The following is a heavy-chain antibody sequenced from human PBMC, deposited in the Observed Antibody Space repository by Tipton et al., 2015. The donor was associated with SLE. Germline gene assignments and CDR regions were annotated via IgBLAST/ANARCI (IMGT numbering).Heavy chain of an antibody. D-gene: IGHD2-8*02. CDR1: GGSFSSYF. J-gene: IGHJ4*02. Sequence: TLSLTCAVYGGSFSSYFWSWIRQPPGKGLEWIGYIYYSGSTNYKPSLKSRVTISVDTSKNQFSLKLSSVTAADTAVYYCARGRGVQYLWYFDYWGQGTLVTVSS. CDR3: ARGRGVQYLWYFDY. V-gene: IGHV4-59*01. CDR2: IYYSGST.